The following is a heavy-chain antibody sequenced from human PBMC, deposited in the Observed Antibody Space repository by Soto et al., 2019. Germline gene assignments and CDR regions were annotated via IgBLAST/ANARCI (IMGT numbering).Heavy chain of an antibody. CDR1: GFTFSSYG. CDR2: IWYDGSNK. V-gene: IGHV3-33*01. Sequence: QVQLVESGGGVVQPGRSLRLSCAASGFTFSSYGMHWVRQAPGKGLEWVAVIWYDGSNKYYADSVKGRFTISRDNSKNTVYLQMNRLRAEDTDVYYCARESSYYDILTGKTEYNWFEPWGQGTLVTVSS. D-gene: IGHD3-9*01. J-gene: IGHJ5*02. CDR3: ARESSYYDILTGKTEYNWFEP.